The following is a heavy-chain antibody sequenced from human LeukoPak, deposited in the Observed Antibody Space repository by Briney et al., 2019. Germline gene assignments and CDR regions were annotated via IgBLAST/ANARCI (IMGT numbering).Heavy chain of an antibody. J-gene: IGHJ4*02. CDR1: GFTVSSNY. CDR2: IYSGGST. CDR3: ARENTFEGLVDY. D-gene: IGHD2/OR15-2a*01. Sequence: GGSLRLSCAASGFTVSSNYMSWVRQAPGKGLEWVSIIYSGGSTYYADSVTGRFTISRDNSKNTLYLQMNSLRAEDTAVYYCARENTFEGLVDYWGQGTLVTVSS. V-gene: IGHV3-66*02.